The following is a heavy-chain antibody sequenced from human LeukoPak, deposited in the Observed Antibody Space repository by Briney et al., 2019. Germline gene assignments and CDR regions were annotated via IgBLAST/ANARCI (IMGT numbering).Heavy chain of an antibody. Sequence: ASVKVSCKASGYTFTGYYMHWVRQAPGQGLEWMGWISAYNGNTNYAQKLQGRVTMTTDTSTSTAYMELRSLRSDDTAVYYCAKREAAGEFDYWGQGTLVTVSS. CDR3: AKREAAGEFDY. J-gene: IGHJ4*02. CDR2: ISAYNGNT. CDR1: GYTFTGYY. V-gene: IGHV1-18*04. D-gene: IGHD3-16*01.